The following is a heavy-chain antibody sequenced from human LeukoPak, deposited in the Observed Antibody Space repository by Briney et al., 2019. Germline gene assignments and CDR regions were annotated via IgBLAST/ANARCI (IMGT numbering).Heavy chain of an antibody. CDR1: GFSFSNYE. Sequence: GGSLRLSCAASGFSFSNYEMNWVRQAPGKGLEWVSYISSSGSTIYYPDSVKGRFTISRDNSKNTLFLQMNSLRAEDTAVYYCARDLGSSEYSSSSGWFDPWGQGTLVTVSS. CDR2: ISSSGSTI. J-gene: IGHJ5*02. V-gene: IGHV3-48*03. CDR3: ARDLGSSEYSSSSGWFDP. D-gene: IGHD6-6*01.